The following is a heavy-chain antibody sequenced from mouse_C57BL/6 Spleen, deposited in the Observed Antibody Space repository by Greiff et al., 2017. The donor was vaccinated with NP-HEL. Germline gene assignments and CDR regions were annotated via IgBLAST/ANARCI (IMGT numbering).Heavy chain of an antibody. Sequence: EVQLQESGGGLVQPGGSMKLSCVASGFTFSNYWMNWVRQSPEKGLEWVAQIRLKSDNYATHYAESVKGRFTISRDDSKSSVYLQMNNLRAEDTGIYYCTEYYGHYYAMDYWGQGTSVTVSS. CDR1: GFTFSNYW. CDR2: IRLKSDNYAT. CDR3: TEYYGHYYAMDY. J-gene: IGHJ4*01. V-gene: IGHV6-3*01. D-gene: IGHD1-1*01.